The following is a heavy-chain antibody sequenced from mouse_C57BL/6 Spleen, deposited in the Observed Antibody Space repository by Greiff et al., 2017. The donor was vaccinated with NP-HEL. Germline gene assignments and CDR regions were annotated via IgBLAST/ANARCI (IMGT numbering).Heavy chain of an antibody. V-gene: IGHV1-47*01. Sequence: QVQLKESGAELVKPGASVKMSCKASGYTFTTYPIEWMKQNHGKSLEWIGNFHPYNDDTKYNEKFKGKATLTVEKSSSTVYLELSRLTSDDSAVYYCARGSYYGSSSLAMDYWGQGTSVTVSS. CDR2: FHPYNDDT. D-gene: IGHD1-1*01. J-gene: IGHJ4*01. CDR3: ARGSYYGSSSLAMDY. CDR1: GYTFTTYP.